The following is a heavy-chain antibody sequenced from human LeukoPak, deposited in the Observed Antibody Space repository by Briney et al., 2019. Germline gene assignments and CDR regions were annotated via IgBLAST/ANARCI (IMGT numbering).Heavy chain of an antibody. D-gene: IGHD3-22*01. CDR2: INPNSGGT. Sequence: EASAKVSCKASGYTFTGYYMHWVRQAPGQGLEWMGWINPNSGGTNYAQKFQGRVTMTRDTSISTAYMELSRLRSDDTAVYYCARGPHYYDSSGYEYFQHWGQGTLVTVSS. CDR1: GYTFTGYY. J-gene: IGHJ1*01. V-gene: IGHV1-2*02. CDR3: ARGPHYYDSSGYEYFQH.